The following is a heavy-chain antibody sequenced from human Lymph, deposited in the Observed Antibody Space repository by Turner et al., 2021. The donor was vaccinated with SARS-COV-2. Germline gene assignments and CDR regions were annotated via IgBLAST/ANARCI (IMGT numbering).Heavy chain of an antibody. CDR1: GGSMNSNY. D-gene: IGHD3-16*01. CDR3: ASGAENNWVDP. Sequence: QAQLPVSGPTLVKPLESLSRTCTVSGGSMNSNYWSWIRQPPGKRLDWIGNIYYKGSTNCIPSLGSRVNISVDTSRNQLTLNLTSVSDADTAIYFCASGAENNWVDPWGQGTLVTVSS. CDR2: IYYKGST. J-gene: IGHJ5*02. V-gene: IGHV4-59*01.